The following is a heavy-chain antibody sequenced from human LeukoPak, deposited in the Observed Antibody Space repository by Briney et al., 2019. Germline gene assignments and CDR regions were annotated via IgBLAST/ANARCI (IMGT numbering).Heavy chain of an antibody. CDR2: VYYTGST. J-gene: IGHJ6*03. D-gene: IGHD3-10*01. Sequence: SETLSLTCTVSGDSVTSGTFYWAWLRQPPGKGLEWIATVYYTGSTYYNPSLKSRVTISVDTSKNHLSLKLSSVTAADTAVYYCARARGGSGIYSPNYYYYMDVWGRGTTVTVSS. V-gene: IGHV4-39*02. CDR3: ARARGGSGIYSPNYYYYMDV. CDR1: GDSVTSGTFY.